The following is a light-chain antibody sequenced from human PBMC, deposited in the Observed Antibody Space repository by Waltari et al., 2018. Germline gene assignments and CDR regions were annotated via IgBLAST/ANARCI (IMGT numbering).Light chain of an antibody. Sequence: QSALTQPASVSESPGQSITISCTGTSSDIGGYNFVSWYQQHQGKAPHLMIYEVSYRPSGISNRFSGSKSGNTASLTISGLQADDEADYYCSSYVSTDTVLFGGGTKLTVL. V-gene: IGLV2-14*01. J-gene: IGLJ3*02. CDR2: EVS. CDR1: SSDIGGYNF. CDR3: SSYVSTDTVL.